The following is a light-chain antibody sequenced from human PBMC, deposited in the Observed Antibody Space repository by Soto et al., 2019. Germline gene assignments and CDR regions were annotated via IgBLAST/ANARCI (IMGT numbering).Light chain of an antibody. CDR1: QSISSG. Sequence: DSQMTQSPATLSASVGDRVTITCRASQSISSGLAWYQQKPGKAPRLLIYDASYLERGVPSRFSGSGSGTEFTLTISDLQPDDLATYYCQQYNNFWTFGPGTKVEI. CDR3: QQYNNFWT. CDR2: DAS. J-gene: IGKJ1*01. V-gene: IGKV1-5*01.